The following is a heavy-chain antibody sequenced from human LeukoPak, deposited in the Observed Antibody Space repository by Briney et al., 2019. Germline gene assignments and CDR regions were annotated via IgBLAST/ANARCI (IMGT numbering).Heavy chain of an antibody. CDR1: GFTCSSYA. CDR2: ISGSGGST. D-gene: IGHD3-3*01. V-gene: IGHV3-23*01. CDR3: AKGPYYDFWSGYYDY. J-gene: IGHJ4*02. Sequence: GGSLRLSCAASGFTCSSYAMSWVRQAPGKGLEWVSAISGSGGSTYYADSVKGRFTISRDNSKNTLYLQMNSLRAEDTAVYYCAKGPYYDFWSGYYDYWGQGTLVTVSS.